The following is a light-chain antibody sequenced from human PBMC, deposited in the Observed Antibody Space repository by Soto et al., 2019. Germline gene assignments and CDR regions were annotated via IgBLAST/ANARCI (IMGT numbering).Light chain of an antibody. CDR2: DAS. Sequence: DIQMTQSPSSLSASVGDRVTITCQASQDISNYLNWYQQKPGKAPKLLIYDASNLETGVPSRFSGSGSGTDFTFTISSLQPEDNATYYCQQYDNLFIFTFGPGTKVDIK. V-gene: IGKV1-33*01. CDR1: QDISNY. J-gene: IGKJ3*01. CDR3: QQYDNLFIFT.